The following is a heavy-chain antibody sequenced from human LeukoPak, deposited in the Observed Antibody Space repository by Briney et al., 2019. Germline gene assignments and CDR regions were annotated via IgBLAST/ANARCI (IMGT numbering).Heavy chain of an antibody. V-gene: IGHV3-53*01. Sequence: GGSLRLSCAASGFTISSNYVSWVRQAPGKGLEWVSVIYSGGSTYYADSVKGRFTISRDNSKNTLYLQMNSLRAEDTAVYYCARGHYSSSWYDAFDIWGQGTMVTVSS. CDR1: GFTISSNY. J-gene: IGHJ3*02. CDR2: IYSGGST. D-gene: IGHD6-13*01. CDR3: ARGHYSSSWYDAFDI.